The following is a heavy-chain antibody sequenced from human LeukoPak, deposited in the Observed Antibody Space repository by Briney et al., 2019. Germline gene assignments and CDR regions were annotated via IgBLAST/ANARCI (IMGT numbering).Heavy chain of an antibody. CDR3: ARSSGSYHLL. CDR1: GFTVSSKY. CDR2: IYSGGST. J-gene: IGHJ4*02. D-gene: IGHD1-26*01. V-gene: IGHV3-66*01. Sequence: GGSLRLSCAASGFTVSSKYMNWVRQAPGKGLEWVSVIYSGGSTYYADSVKGRFTISRDNSKNTPYLQMNSLRAEDTAVYYCARSSGSYHLLWGQGTLVTVSS.